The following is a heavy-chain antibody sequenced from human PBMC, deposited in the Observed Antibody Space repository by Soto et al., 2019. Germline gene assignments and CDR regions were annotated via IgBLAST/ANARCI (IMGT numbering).Heavy chain of an antibody. CDR1: GYTFTGYY. Sequence: AASVKVSCKASGYTFTGYYMHWVRQAPGQGLEWMGWINPNSGGTNYAQKFQGRVTMTRDTSISTAYMELSRLRSDDTAVYYCARGGYSGYDYSPYYFDYWGQGTLVTVSS. V-gene: IGHV1-2*02. CDR2: INPNSGGT. J-gene: IGHJ4*02. D-gene: IGHD5-12*01. CDR3: ARGGYSGYDYSPYYFDY.